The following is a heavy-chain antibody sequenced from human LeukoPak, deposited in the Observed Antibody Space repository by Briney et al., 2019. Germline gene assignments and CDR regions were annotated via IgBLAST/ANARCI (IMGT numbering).Heavy chain of an antibody. Sequence: GGSLRLSCAASGFTFSSYSMNWVRQAPGKGLEWVSSISSSSSYIYYADSVKGRFTISRDNAKNSLYLQMNGLRAEDTAVYYCARDRGLGYGYWGQGTLVTVSS. J-gene: IGHJ4*02. D-gene: IGHD2-2*03. V-gene: IGHV3-21*01. CDR2: ISSSSSYI. CDR1: GFTFSSYS. CDR3: ARDRGLGYGY.